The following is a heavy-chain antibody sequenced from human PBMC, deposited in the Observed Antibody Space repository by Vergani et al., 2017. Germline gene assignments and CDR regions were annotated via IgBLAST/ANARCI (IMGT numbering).Heavy chain of an antibody. V-gene: IGHV1-46*02. D-gene: IGHD2-21*01. J-gene: IGHJ5*02. CDR2: LNPTTGHT. CDR1: GYIFKNYY. CDR3: AISIGYCAGATCRAYYFDH. Sequence: VQLVQSGAEVRKPGASVTVSCTAPGYIFKNYYIHWLRQAPGQAFEWMGILNPTTGHTTSAQKFMGRVDMTRDPSTDTSTRTVQMTLSSLRSEDTAVYYCAISIGYCAGATCRAYYFDHWGQGTRVTVSS.